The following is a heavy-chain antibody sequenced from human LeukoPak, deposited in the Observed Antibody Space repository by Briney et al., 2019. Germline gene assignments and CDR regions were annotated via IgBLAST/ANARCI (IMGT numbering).Heavy chain of an antibody. CDR1: GGSIGKNY. V-gene: IGHV4-59*12. CDR2: GDYSGGT. J-gene: IGHJ4*02. D-gene: IGHD6-19*01. CDR3: AGERGEEYSSGWYKTNYFYN. Sequence: PSETLSLTCTVSGGSIGKNYWSWIRQPPGKGLEWIASGDYSGGTYYNPSLESRVAISADMSKNQISLKLTSVTGADTAVYYCAGERGEEYSSGWYKTNYFYNWGQGIRVTVSS.